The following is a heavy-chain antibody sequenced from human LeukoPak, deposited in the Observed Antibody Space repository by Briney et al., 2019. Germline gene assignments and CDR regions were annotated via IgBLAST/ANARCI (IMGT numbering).Heavy chain of an antibody. D-gene: IGHD6-13*01. CDR1: GYTFTSYY. CDR3: ARDQVYSIAAAGTHYYFGY. V-gene: IGHV1-46*01. Sequence: ASVKVSCKASGYTFTSYYMHWVRQAPGQGLEWMGIINPRGGSTSYAQKFQGRVTMTRDTSTSTVYVELSSLRSEDTAVYYCARDQVYSIAAAGTHYYFGYWGQGTLVTVSS. CDR2: INPRGGST. J-gene: IGHJ4*02.